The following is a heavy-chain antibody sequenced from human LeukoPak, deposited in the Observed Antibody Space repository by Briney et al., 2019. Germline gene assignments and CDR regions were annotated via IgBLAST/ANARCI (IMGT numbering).Heavy chain of an antibody. CDR3: AKWGDDYGDNYYYYYMDV. D-gene: IGHD4-17*01. J-gene: IGHJ6*03. CDR2: IIQDGSQT. V-gene: IGHV3-7*03. Sequence: GGSLRLSCAASGFSFNAFWMSWVRQAPGEGLEWVANIIQDGSQTHYVGSVRGRFTISRDNAQNSLYLQMNSLRAEDTAVYYCAKWGDDYGDNYYYYYMDVWGKGTTVTVSS. CDR1: GFSFNAFW.